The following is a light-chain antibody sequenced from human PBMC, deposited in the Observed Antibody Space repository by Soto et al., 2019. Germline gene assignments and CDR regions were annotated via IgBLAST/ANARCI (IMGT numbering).Light chain of an antibody. CDR1: QSISSW. V-gene: IGKV1-5*03. J-gene: IGKJ1*01. CDR2: KAS. CDR3: QQYNSYPWS. Sequence: DTQMTQSPSTLSASVGDRVTITCRASQSISSWLAWYQQKPGKAPNLLIFKASTLESGVPSRFSGSGSGTDFTLNISSLQPDDFATYYCQQYNSYPWSFGQGTKVEIK.